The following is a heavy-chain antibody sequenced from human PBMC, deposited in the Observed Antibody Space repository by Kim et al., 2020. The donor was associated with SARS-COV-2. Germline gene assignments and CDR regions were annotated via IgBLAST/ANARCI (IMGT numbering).Heavy chain of an antibody. D-gene: IGHD2-8*02. CDR2: IYYSGST. Sequence: SETLSLTCTVSGGSISRYYWSWLRQPPGKGLEWIGHIYYSGSTNYNPSLKSRVTISVDTSKNQFSLKLSSVTAADTAVYYCARPVLGAFAICGQGTLVT. J-gene: IGHJ3*02. CDR3: ARPVLGAFAI. V-gene: IGHV4-59*01. CDR1: GGSISRYY.